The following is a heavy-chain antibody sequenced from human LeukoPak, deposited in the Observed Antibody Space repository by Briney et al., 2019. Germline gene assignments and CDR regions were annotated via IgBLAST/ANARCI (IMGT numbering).Heavy chain of an antibody. V-gene: IGHV4-39*01. D-gene: IGHD6-19*01. Sequence: SETLSLTCTVSGGSISSSSYYWGWVRQPPGKGLEWIGSIYYSGSTYYNPSLKSRVTISVYTSKNQFSLKLSSVTPVDTAVYHCASLVAGFDAFDIWGQGTMVTVSS. CDR3: ASLVAGFDAFDI. J-gene: IGHJ3*02. CDR2: IYYSGST. CDR1: GGSISSSSYY.